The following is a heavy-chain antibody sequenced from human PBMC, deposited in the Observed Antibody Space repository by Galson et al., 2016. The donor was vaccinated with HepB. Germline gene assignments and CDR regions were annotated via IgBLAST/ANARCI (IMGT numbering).Heavy chain of an antibody. Sequence: SLRLSCAASGFILSDYYMDWVRQAPGKGLEWVGRTRNRARSYTTDYVASVKGRFTISRDNSKSSVYLHMNGLKPEDTAIYYCTRTGLWDFDYWGRGTLVTVSS. J-gene: IGHJ4*02. V-gene: IGHV3-72*01. D-gene: IGHD3-10*01. CDR2: TRNRARSYTT. CDR1: GFILSDYY. CDR3: TRTGLWDFDY.